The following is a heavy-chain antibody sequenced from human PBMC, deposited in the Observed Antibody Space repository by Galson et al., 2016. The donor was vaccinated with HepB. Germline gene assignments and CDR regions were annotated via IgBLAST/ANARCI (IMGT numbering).Heavy chain of an antibody. J-gene: IGHJ1*01. D-gene: IGHD3-10*01. V-gene: IGHV3-23*01. CDR3: AKGGYGAGTYYNAIQH. CDR2: ISGSGSST. Sequence: SLRLSCAASGFTFSIYAMSWVRQAPGKGLEWVSAISGSGSSTYYAGSVKGRFTISRDNSKNTRDLQMNSLRAEDTAVYYCAKGGYGAGTYYNAIQHWGQGTVVTVSS. CDR1: GFTFSIYA.